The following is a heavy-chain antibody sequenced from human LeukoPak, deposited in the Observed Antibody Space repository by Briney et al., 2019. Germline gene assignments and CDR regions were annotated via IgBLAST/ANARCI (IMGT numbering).Heavy chain of an antibody. CDR2: ISGSGGST. CDR3: AKAKNYYGSGSYDDY. Sequence: GGSLRLSCAASGFTFSSYAMSWVRQAPGKGLEWVSAISGSGGSTYYADSVKGRFTISRDNSKNTLYLQMNSLRAEDTAVYYCAKAKNYYGSGSYDDYWGQGTLVTVSA. V-gene: IGHV3-23*01. D-gene: IGHD3-10*01. J-gene: IGHJ4*02. CDR1: GFTFSSYA.